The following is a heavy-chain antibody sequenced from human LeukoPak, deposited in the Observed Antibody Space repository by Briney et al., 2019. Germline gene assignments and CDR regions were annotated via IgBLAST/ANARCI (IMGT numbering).Heavy chain of an antibody. CDR2: IYPGNSDT. CDR3: ARISSGSFDY. CDR1: GYSFTNYW. Sequence: GESLKISCKASGYSFTNYWIGWVRQMPGKGLEWRGIIYPGNSDTRYSPSFQGQVTISADKSISTAYLQWSSLKASDTAIYYCARISSGSFDYWGQGTLVTVSS. V-gene: IGHV5-51*01. J-gene: IGHJ4*02. D-gene: IGHD1-26*01.